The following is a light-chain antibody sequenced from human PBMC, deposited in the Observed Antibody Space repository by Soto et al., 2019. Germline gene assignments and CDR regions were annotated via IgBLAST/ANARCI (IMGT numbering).Light chain of an antibody. V-gene: IGKV3-20*01. CDR3: QQYGSSAPNT. Sequence: EIVLTQSPDTLSLSPGEGATLSCRASQSVSRNYLAWYQQKPGQAPRLLIYGASSRATGIPDRFSGSGSGTDFTLTISRLEPEDFAMYYCQQYGSSAPNTFGQGTRLEIE. CDR1: QSVSRNY. J-gene: IGKJ5*01. CDR2: GAS.